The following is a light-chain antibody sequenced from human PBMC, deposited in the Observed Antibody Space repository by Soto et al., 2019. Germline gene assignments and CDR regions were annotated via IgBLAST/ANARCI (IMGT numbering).Light chain of an antibody. J-gene: IGKJ1*01. V-gene: IGKV3-20*01. CDR1: QSFSSSY. Sequence: DIVVTQSPGTLSLSPGEIATLSCRAIQSFSSSYLAWYQQKPGKAPRLLIYGASSRATGIPDRFSGSGSGTDFTLTISRLEPEDWAVYYCQQYGRAPRTFGQGTKVEIK. CDR2: GAS. CDR3: QQYGRAPRT.